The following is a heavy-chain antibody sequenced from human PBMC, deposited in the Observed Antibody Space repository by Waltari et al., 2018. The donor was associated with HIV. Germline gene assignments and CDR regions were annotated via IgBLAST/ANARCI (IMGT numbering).Heavy chain of an antibody. CDR1: GVSISSSSYY. Sequence: QLQLQESGPGLVKPSETLSLTCTVSGVSISSSSYYWGWLRQPPGKGLEWIGSIYYSGSTYYNPSLKSRVTISVDTSKNQFSLKLSSVTAADTAVYYCARFTTVTRHYFDYWGQGTLVTVSS. V-gene: IGHV4-39*01. CDR2: IYYSGST. J-gene: IGHJ4*02. D-gene: IGHD4-17*01. CDR3: ARFTTVTRHYFDY.